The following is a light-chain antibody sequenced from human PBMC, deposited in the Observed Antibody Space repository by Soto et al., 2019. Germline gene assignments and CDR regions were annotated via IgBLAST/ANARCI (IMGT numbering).Light chain of an antibody. CDR2: DAS. V-gene: IGLV3-21*02. Sequence: SYELTQPPSVSVAPGQTARVSCGGNNIGTKSVHWYQQKPGQAPVLVVHDASDRPAGLPERFSGSKSGNTATLTISRAEAGDEADYYCQVWDSSSDLYVFGTGTKVTAL. CDR1: NIGTKS. J-gene: IGLJ1*01. CDR3: QVWDSSSDLYV.